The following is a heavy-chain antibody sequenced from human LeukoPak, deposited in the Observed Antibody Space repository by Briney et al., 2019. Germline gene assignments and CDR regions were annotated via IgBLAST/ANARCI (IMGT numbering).Heavy chain of an antibody. CDR2: IYYSGST. CDR1: GGSISSYF. J-gene: IGHJ4*02. Sequence: PSETLSLTCTVSGGSISSYFWSWIRQPPGKGLEWIGYIYYSGSTNYNPSLQSRVTISVDTSKNQFSLKLSSMTAADTAVYYCAREAYCGGDCYSGFDYWGQGTLVTVSS. V-gene: IGHV4-59*01. CDR3: AREAYCGGDCYSGFDY. D-gene: IGHD2-21*02.